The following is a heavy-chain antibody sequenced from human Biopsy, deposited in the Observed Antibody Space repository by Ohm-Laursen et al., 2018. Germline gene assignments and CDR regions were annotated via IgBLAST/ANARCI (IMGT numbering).Heavy chain of an antibody. CDR2: FAPENGRI. Sequence: ASVNASCKVSGYSPTELSMHWVRQAPGQGLEWMGGFAPENGRIVYSQKFQGRVTMTEDTSTSTAYMEVWRLRSDDTAVYYCAADINVWNVNYWGQGTQVIVSS. D-gene: IGHD1-1*01. J-gene: IGHJ4*02. CDR1: GYSPTELS. V-gene: IGHV1-24*01. CDR3: AADINVWNVNY.